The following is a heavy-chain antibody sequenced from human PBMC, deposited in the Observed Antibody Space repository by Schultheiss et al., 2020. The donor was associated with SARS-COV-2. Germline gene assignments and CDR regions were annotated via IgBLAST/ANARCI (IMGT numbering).Heavy chain of an antibody. CDR3: ACSGWSNYYYYGMDV. Sequence: GESLKISCAASGFTFSSYAMSWVRQAPGKGLEWVAVISYDGSNKYYADSVKGRFTISRDNSKNTLYLQMNSLRAEDTAVYYCACSGWSNYYYYGMDVWGQGTTVTVSS. J-gene: IGHJ6*02. D-gene: IGHD6-19*01. V-gene: IGHV3-30*03. CDR1: GFTFSSYA. CDR2: ISYDGSNK.